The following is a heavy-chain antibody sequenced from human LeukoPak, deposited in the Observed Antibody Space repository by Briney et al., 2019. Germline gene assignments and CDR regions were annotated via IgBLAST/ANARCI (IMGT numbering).Heavy chain of an antibody. CDR3: AKVAKYYYGSETYYFFEH. Sequence: PGGSLRLSFATSGFSFSDNYMSWIRQAPGKGLQWLSYISGDGYDINYADSVKGRFTVARDNAKNALYLQMNSLRVEDTAVYYCAKVAKYYYGSETYYFFEHWGQGTPVTASS. J-gene: IGHJ4*02. D-gene: IGHD3-10*01. CDR1: GFSFSDNY. V-gene: IGHV3-11*04. CDR2: ISGDGYDI.